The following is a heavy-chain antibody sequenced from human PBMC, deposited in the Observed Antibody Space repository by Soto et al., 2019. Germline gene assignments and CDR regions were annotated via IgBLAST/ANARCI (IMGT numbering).Heavy chain of an antibody. CDR3: ASVMGSAGLVHSAYYYYGMDV. CDR1: GGSISSSNW. D-gene: IGHD6-19*01. Sequence: QVQLQESGPGLVKPSGTLSLTCAVSGGSISSSNWWSWVRQPPGKGLEWIGEIFHSGSTNYNPSLKSRVTVSVDKSKDQFSLKLSAVTAADTAVYYCASVMGSAGLVHSAYYYYGMDVWGQGTTVTVS. J-gene: IGHJ6*02. CDR2: IFHSGST. V-gene: IGHV4-4*02.